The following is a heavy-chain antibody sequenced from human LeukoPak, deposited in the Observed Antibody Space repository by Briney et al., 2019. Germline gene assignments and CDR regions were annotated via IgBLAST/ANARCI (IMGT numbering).Heavy chain of an antibody. CDR3: ARLTPISYDFWSGPQSGAFDI. CDR2: IYPVDSDT. V-gene: IGHV5-51*01. CDR1: GYSFTSYC. D-gene: IGHD3-3*01. J-gene: IGHJ3*02. Sequence: AGESLKISCKGFGYSFTSYCIGWVRQMPGKGLEWMGIIYPVDSDTRYSPSFQGQVTISADKSISTAYLQWSSLKASDTAMYYCARLTPISYDFWSGPQSGAFDIWGQGTMVTVSS.